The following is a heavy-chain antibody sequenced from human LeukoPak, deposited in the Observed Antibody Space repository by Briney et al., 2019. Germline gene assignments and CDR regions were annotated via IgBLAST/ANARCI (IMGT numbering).Heavy chain of an antibody. J-gene: IGHJ5*02. CDR3: ARDNSVGDNAWWFDP. D-gene: IGHD1-26*01. CDR2: ISAFNGNT. Sequence: ASVKVSCKASGYTSTSHGISWVRQAPGQGLEWMGWISAFNGNTNYAQKFQGRVTMTRDMSTSTDYMELSSLRSEDTAIYYCARDNSVGDNAWWFDPWGQGTLVTVSS. V-gene: IGHV1-18*01. CDR1: GYTSTSHG.